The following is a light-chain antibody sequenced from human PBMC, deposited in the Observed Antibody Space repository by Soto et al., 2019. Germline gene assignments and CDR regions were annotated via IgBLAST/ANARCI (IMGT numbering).Light chain of an antibody. CDR2: GAS. Sequence: EIMLTQSPGTLSLSPGERATLSCRASQSVSSSYLAWYQQKPGQAPRLLIYGASSRASGIPDRFSGSGSGTDLTLTISRLEPEDFAVYYCQQYGSSPPWTFGQGTKVEIK. J-gene: IGKJ1*01. V-gene: IGKV3-20*01. CDR3: QQYGSSPPWT. CDR1: QSVSSSY.